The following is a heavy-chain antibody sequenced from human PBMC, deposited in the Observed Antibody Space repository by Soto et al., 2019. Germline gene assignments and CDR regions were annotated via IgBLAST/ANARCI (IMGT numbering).Heavy chain of an antibody. V-gene: IGHV4-34*01. J-gene: IGHJ4*02. CDR2: IDHSGST. Sequence: PSETLSLTCVVYGESFSGYYWNWFRQPPGQTLEWIGDIDHSGSTHYNPSLKSRLTISIDPSKNHFSLGLTAVTAADAGTYFCSRGRPPRYWGQGTLVTVSS. CDR3: SRGRPPRY. CDR1: GESFSGYY.